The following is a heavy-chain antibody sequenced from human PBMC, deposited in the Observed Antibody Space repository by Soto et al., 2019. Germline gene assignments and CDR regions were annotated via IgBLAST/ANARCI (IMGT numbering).Heavy chain of an antibody. J-gene: IGHJ4*02. CDR3: ARDRVSFGNSDVSSDYFDY. Sequence: QVQLVQSGAEVKKPGSSVKVSCKASVGTFSSYAISWVRQAPGQGLEWMGGIIPIFGTANYAQKFQGRVTITADESTSSAYMEMSSLRSEDTAVYYCARDRVSFGNSDVSSDYFDYWGQGTLVTDSS. CDR2: IIPIFGTA. D-gene: IGHD3-16*01. V-gene: IGHV1-69*01. CDR1: VGTFSSYA.